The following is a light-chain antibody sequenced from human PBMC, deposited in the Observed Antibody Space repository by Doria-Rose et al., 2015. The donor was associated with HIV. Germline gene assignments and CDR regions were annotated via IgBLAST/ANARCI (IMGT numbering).Light chain of an antibody. CDR1: QSFSSTY. CDR3: HQYGTSWT. J-gene: IGKJ1*01. Sequence: EIVLTQSPGTLSLSPGERATPSCRASQSFSSTYLAWYQQKPGQAPSLLIYDGSTRATGIPDRFSAGGPGTDFTLTIDRLEPEDFALYYCHQYGTSWTFGQGTKVEI. CDR2: DGS. V-gene: IGKV3-20*01.